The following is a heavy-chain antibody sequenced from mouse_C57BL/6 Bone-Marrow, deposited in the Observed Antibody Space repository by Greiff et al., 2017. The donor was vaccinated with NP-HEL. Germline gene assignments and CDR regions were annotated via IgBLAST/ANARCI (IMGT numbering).Heavy chain of an antibody. CDR2: IYPDSGST. J-gene: IGHJ3*01. D-gene: IGHD3-3*01. CDR1: GYTFTGYG. Sequence: QVQLQQSGAELVRPGASVSLSCKASGYTFTGYGMHWVKQTPVHGLEWIGAIYPDSGSTDYNQKFTGKAILTADTSSSTAYIELSSLTSENAAVYCCTKGDGGSAWFAYWGQGTLVTVSA. V-gene: IGHV1-15*01. CDR3: TKGDGGSAWFAY.